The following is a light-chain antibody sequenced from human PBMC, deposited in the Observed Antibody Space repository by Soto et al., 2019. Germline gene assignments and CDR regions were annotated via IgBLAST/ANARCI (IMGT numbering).Light chain of an antibody. CDR2: DAN. V-gene: IGLV2-23*01. CDR3: SSYAGSSTSVV. CDR1: SSDVGSYNL. Sequence: QSVLTQPASVSGSPGQSITISCTGTSSDVGSYNLVSWYQQHPGKAPKLMIYDANKWTSGVSDRFSGSKSGNTASLTISGLQAEDEAEYYCSSYAGSSTSVVFGGGTKVTVL. J-gene: IGLJ2*01.